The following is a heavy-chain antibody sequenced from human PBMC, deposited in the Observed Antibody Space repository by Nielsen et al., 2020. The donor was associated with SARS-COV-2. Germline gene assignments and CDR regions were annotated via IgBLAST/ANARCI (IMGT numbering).Heavy chain of an antibody. Sequence: SETLSLTCAVSGGSISSGGYSWSWIRQPPGKGLEWIGYIYRSGRTYYNPSLKSRVTISVDRSKNQFSLKLSSVTAAETAVYYCARGGRITFGGADDAFDIWGQGTMVTVSS. CDR2: IYRSGRT. V-gene: IGHV4-30-2*01. D-gene: IGHD3-16*01. CDR3: ARGGRITFGGADDAFDI. J-gene: IGHJ3*02. CDR1: GGSISSGGYS.